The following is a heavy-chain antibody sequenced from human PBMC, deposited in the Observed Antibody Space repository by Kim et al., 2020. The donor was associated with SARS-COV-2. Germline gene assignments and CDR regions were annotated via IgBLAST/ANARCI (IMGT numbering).Heavy chain of an antibody. Sequence: SETLSLTCTVSGGSISSYYWSWIRQPPGKGLEWIGYIYYSGSTNYNPSLKSRVTIPVDTSKNQFSLKLSSVTAADTAVYYCARAPLHDAFDIWGQGTMVTVSS. V-gene: IGHV4-59*01. CDR2: IYYSGST. D-gene: IGHD2-15*01. J-gene: IGHJ3*02. CDR3: ARAPLHDAFDI. CDR1: GGSISSYY.